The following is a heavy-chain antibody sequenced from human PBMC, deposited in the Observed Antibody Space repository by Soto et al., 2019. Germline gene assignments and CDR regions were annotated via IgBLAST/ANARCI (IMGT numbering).Heavy chain of an antibody. CDR3: VRALELVDAHKALDV. CDR2: INHRGST. D-gene: IGHD1-26*01. CDR1: GGSFSGYY. J-gene: IGHJ4*02. V-gene: IGHV4-34*01. Sequence: PSETLSLTCAVYGGSFSGYYWSWIRQPPGKGLEWIGEINHRGSTNYTPSLKSRVTISVDTSKNQFSLKLSSVTAADTAVYYCVRALELVDAHKALDVWGQGTLVPVSS.